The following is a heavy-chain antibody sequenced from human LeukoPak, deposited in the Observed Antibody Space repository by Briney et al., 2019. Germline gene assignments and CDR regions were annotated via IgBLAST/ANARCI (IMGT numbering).Heavy chain of an antibody. D-gene: IGHD2-21*02. V-gene: IGHV3-11*05. J-gene: IGHJ4*02. CDR2: ISGTSSYT. CDR3: AKDRGSPVVVTAFDY. Sequence: PGGSLRLSCAASGFTFSDYYMSWIRQAPGKGLEWVSYISGTSSYTTYADSVKGRFTISRDNAKNSLYLQMNSLRAEDTAVYYCAKDRGSPVVVTAFDYWGQGTLVTVSS. CDR1: GFTFSDYY.